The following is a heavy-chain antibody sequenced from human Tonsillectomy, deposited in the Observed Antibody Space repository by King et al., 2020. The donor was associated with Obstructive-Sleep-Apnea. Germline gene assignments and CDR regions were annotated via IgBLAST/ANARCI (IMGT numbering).Heavy chain of an antibody. CDR1: GLTYSNHW. J-gene: IGHJ4*02. D-gene: IGHD5-18*01. CDR3: VRGGYTYDY. Sequence: VQLVESGGGLVQPGESLRLSCAVAGLTYSNHWMSWVRQAPGKGLEWVAKIKEDGSDKYYVDSVKGQFTISRDNAKNSLYLQMNSLRVEDTAMYYCVRGGYTYDYWGQGTLVIVSS. CDR2: IKEDGSDK. V-gene: IGHV3-7*01.